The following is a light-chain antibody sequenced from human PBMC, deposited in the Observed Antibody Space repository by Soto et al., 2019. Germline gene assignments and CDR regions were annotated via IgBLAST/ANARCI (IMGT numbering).Light chain of an antibody. CDR2: GAS. CDR3: QQYGSSPWP. Sequence: EVVLTQSHGTLSLSPGGTATLSCTSSQSLFSTSLAWYQQKPGQAPRLLIYGASSRATGIPARFSGRGSGTGFTLTISRLEPEDFAVYYCQQYGSSPWPFGQGTKVAI. CDR1: QSLFSTS. V-gene: IGKV3-20*01. J-gene: IGKJ1*01.